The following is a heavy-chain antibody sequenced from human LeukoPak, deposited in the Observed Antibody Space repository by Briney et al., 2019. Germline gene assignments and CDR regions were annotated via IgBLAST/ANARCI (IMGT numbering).Heavy chain of an antibody. D-gene: IGHD3-9*01. J-gene: IGHJ4*02. Sequence: SETLSLTCTVSGGSISSSSYYWGWIRQPPGKGLEWIGSIYYSGSTNYNPSLKSRVTISVDTSKNQFSLKLSSVTAADTAVYYCASEFLQDILTGYYDYWGQGTLVTVSS. V-gene: IGHV4-39*07. CDR2: IYYSGST. CDR1: GGSISSSSYY. CDR3: ASEFLQDILTGYYDY.